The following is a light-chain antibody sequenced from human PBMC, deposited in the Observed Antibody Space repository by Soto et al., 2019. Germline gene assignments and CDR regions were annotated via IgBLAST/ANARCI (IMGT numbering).Light chain of an antibody. V-gene: IGKV3-20*01. J-gene: IGKJ1*01. CDR1: QPVSSNF. CDR2: GVS. CDR3: QQYNDWPLT. Sequence: ELVLTQSPGTLSLSPGESAALSCRSSQPVSSNFLAWYQQKPGQAPRLLIYGVSSRASGIPDRFFGSGSGTDFTLTISRLEPEDFAVYYCQQYNDWPLTFGQGTKVDIK.